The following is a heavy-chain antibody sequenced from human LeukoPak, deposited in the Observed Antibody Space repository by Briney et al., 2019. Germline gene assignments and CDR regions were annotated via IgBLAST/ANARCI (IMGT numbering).Heavy chain of an antibody. CDR2: IITYNGNT. CDR1: GYTFTSYD. CDR3: ARKSTIAARPDY. D-gene: IGHD6-6*01. J-gene: IGHJ4*01. Sequence: ASVKVSCTASGYTFTSYDTTWVRQAPGQGLEWMGWIITYNGNTDYAQKIQGRVTMTTDKSTSTAYMELRSLRSDDTAVYYCARKSTIAARPDYWGHGTLVTVSS. V-gene: IGHV1-18*01.